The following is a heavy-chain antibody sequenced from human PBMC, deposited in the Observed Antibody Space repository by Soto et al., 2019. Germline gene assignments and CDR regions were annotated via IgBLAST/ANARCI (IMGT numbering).Heavy chain of an antibody. J-gene: IGHJ2*01. V-gene: IGHV3-21*01. CDR2: ISSSSSYI. D-gene: IGHD2-21*01. CDR3: ARVPPGLGDWVYWYFDL. Sequence: EVQLVESGGGLVKPGGSLRLSCAASGFTFSSYSMNWVRQAPGKGLEWVSSISSSSSYIYYADSVKGRFTISRDNAKNSLYLQMNSLRAEDTAVYYCARVPPGLGDWVYWYFDLWGRGTLVTVSS. CDR1: GFTFSSYS.